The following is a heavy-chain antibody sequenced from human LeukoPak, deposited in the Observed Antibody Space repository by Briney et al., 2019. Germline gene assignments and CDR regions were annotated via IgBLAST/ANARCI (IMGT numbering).Heavy chain of an antibody. D-gene: IGHD2-21*02. J-gene: IGHJ4*02. Sequence: PGGSLRLSCAASGFTVNNYEMHWVRQAPGKGLEWISYIDEAASTINYAASVWGRFTISRDNAQNSVHLQMNSLRDEDTAIYYCVRGRLLRSTDYFGYWGQGALVTVSS. CDR2: IDEAASTI. CDR3: VRGRLLRSTDYFGY. V-gene: IGHV3-48*03. CDR1: GFTVNNYE.